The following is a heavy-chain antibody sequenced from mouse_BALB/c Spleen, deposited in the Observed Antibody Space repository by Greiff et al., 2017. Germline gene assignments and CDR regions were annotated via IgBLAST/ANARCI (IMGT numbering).Heavy chain of an antibody. CDR2: ISSGGST. CDR3: AREDYYYGSSYYAMDY. D-gene: IGHD1-1*01. J-gene: IGHJ4*01. Sequence: EVMLVESGGGLVKPGGSLKLSCAASGFSFSSYAMSWVRQTPEKRLEWVASISSGGSTYYPDSVKGRFTISRDNARNILYLQMSSLRSEDTAMYYCAREDYYYGSSYYAMDYWGQGTSVTVSS. CDR1: GFSFSSYA. V-gene: IGHV5-6-5*01.